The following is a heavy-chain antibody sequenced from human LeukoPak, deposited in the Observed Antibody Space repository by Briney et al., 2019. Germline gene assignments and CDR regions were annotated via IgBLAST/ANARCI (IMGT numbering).Heavy chain of an antibody. CDR2: IYYSGST. CDR1: GGSISSYY. CDR3: ARHAGGSHMWLRRYYDSSGYYYGGWFDP. V-gene: IGHV4-39*01. Sequence: SETLSLTCTVSGGSISSYYWGWIRQPPGKGLERIGSIYYSGSTYYNPSLKSRVTISVDTSKNQFSLKLSSVTAADTAVYYCARHAGGSHMWLRRYYDSSGYYYGGWFDPWGQGTLVTVSS. J-gene: IGHJ5*02. D-gene: IGHD3-22*01.